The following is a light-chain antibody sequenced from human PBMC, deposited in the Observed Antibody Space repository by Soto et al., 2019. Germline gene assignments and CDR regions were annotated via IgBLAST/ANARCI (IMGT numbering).Light chain of an antibody. CDR1: SGSVSTSYY. CDR2: STN. CDR3: VLYMGSGTVV. J-gene: IGLJ2*01. Sequence: QTVVTQEPSFSVSPGGTVTLTCGLSSGSVSTSYYPSWYQQTPGQAPRTLIYSTNTRSSGVPDRFSGSILGNKAALTITGAQADDECDYYWVLYMGSGTVVFGGGTKLTVL. V-gene: IGLV8-61*01.